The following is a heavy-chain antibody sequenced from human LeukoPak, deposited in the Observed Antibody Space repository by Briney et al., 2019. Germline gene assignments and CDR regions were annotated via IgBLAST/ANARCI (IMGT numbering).Heavy chain of an antibody. Sequence: SETLSLTCAVYGGSFSGYYWSWIRQPPGKGLEWIGYIYYSGSTNYNPSLKSRVTISVDTSKNQFSLKLSSVTAADTAVYYCARGTTVTPYFDYWGQGTLVTVSS. J-gene: IGHJ4*02. CDR2: IYYSGST. V-gene: IGHV4-59*12. CDR3: ARGTTVTPYFDY. D-gene: IGHD4-17*01. CDR1: GGSFSGYY.